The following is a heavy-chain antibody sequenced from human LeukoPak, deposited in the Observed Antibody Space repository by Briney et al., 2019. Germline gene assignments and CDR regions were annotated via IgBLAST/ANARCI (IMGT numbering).Heavy chain of an antibody. Sequence: GGSLRLSCTASGLTFSTYWVHWVRQAPGKGLVWVSQIKFDGSLASYADSVKGRFTISRDNAKNTLYLQMNTLGTEDTAVYYCVTGHYDSRMYFDLWGRGTLVPVSP. V-gene: IGHV3-74*01. J-gene: IGHJ2*01. CDR3: VTGHYDSRMYFDL. CDR2: IKFDGSLA. CDR1: GLTFSTYW. D-gene: IGHD3-16*01.